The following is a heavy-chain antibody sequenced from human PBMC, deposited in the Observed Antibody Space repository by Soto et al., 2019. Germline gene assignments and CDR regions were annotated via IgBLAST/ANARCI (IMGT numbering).Heavy chain of an antibody. CDR2: SYYSEST. J-gene: IGHJ4*02. CDR3: EGADRYYFDY. CDR1: GASISSYS. Sequence: SETLSPTCTVSGASISSYSWSWNRQPQGKGLEWIGYSYYSESTNYNPSLKSRVTISVDTSKNQLSMMLSSVTAADTAVYYCEGADRYYFDYWGQGTLVTVSS. V-gene: IGHV4-59*01.